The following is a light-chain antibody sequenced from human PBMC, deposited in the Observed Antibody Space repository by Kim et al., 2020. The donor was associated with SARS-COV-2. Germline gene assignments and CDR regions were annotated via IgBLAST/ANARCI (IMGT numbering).Light chain of an antibody. CDR1: KLGDKY. CDR2: QDD. V-gene: IGLV3-1*01. CDR3: QAWDSSTPSYV. J-gene: IGLJ1*01. Sequence: SYELTQPPSVSVSPGQTASITCSGYKLGDKYVSWYQQKPGQSPVVVIYQDDQRPSGIPERFSGSNSGNTATLTISGTQAMDEADYYCQAWDSSTPSYVFG.